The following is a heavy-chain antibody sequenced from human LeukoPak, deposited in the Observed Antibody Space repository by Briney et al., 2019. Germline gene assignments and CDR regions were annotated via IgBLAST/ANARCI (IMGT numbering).Heavy chain of an antibody. CDR3: ARFSRSSNFDY. Sequence: GASVKVSCRASGYTFSGYFMHWVRQAPGQGLEWMGWIYPNSGGTKYAQRFQGRVTMTRDTSISTIYMELSSLRSDDTAVYYCARFSRSSNFDYWGQGTLVTVPS. CDR1: GYTFSGYF. V-gene: IGHV1-2*02. D-gene: IGHD1-26*01. J-gene: IGHJ4*02. CDR2: IYPNSGGT.